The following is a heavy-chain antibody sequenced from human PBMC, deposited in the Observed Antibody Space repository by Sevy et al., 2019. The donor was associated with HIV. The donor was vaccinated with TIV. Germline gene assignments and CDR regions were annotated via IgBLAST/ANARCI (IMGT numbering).Heavy chain of an antibody. J-gene: IGHJ4*02. V-gene: IGHV3-30-3*01. D-gene: IGHD2-15*01. CDR2: ISYDGSNK. CDR1: GFTFRNYA. Sequence: GGSLRLSCGASGFTFRNYAMHWVRQAPGKGLEWAAVISYDGSNKYYADSVKGRFTISRDNSENTLYLQMNSLRAEDTAVYYCARGGCSGASCQLDYWGQGTLVTVSS. CDR3: ARGGCSGASCQLDY.